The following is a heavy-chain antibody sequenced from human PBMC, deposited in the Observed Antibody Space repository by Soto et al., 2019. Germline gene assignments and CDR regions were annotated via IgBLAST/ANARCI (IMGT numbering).Heavy chain of an antibody. CDR3: SRDLAMGGKSYYGMDV. Sequence: PGGSLRLSCAASGVSFSTFLMRWVRQAPGSGLEYVSVISSNVGSTYYANSVKGRFTISRDNSKKTLYLQMGSLRAEDMAVYYCSRDLAMGGKSYYGMDVWGQGTTVTGSS. J-gene: IGHJ6*02. CDR1: GVSFSTFL. V-gene: IGHV3-64*01. D-gene: IGHD1-26*01. CDR2: ISSNVGST.